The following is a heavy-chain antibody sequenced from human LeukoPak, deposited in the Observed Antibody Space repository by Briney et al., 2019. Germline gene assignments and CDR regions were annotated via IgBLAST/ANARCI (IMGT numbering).Heavy chain of an antibody. CDR3: ARVTPITMIVVVTPGGCAFDI. V-gene: IGHV4-4*07. J-gene: IGHJ3*02. CDR2: IYISGNT. Sequence: SETLSLTCTVSGGSISDYYWSWIRQPAGKGLEWIGRIYISGNTNYNPSLKSRVTMSVDTSKNQFSLKLSSVTAADTAVYYCARVTPITMIVVVTPGGCAFDIWGQGTMVTVSS. D-gene: IGHD3-22*01. CDR1: GGSISDYY.